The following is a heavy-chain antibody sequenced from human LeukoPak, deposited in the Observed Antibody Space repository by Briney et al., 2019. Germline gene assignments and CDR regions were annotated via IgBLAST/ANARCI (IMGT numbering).Heavy chain of an antibody. CDR1: GGSISSGGYS. D-gene: IGHD5-12*01. V-gene: IGHV4-30-2*01. CDR3: ARDPVGGYSGYWGAFDI. J-gene: IGHJ3*02. CDR2: IYHSGST. Sequence: PSQTLSLTCAVSGGSISSGGYSWRWIRQPPGKGLEWIGYIYHSGSTYYNPSLKSRVTISVDRSKNQFSLKLSSVTAADTAVYYCARDPVGGYSGYWGAFDIWGQGTMVTVSS.